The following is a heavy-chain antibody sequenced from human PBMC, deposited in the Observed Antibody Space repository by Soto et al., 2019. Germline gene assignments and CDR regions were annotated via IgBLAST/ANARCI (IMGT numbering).Heavy chain of an antibody. V-gene: IGHV4-39*01. D-gene: IGHD1-1*01. CDR3: ASRSPNVHRDAFDI. J-gene: IGHJ3*02. CDR1: VGSISSSSYY. CDR2: MYYSGST. Sequence: QLQLQESGPGLVKPSETLSLTCTVSVGSISSSSYYWGWIRQPPGKGLEWIGSMYYSGSTYYNPSLKSRVTISVDTSKNQFSLKLSYVTAADTAVYYCASRSPNVHRDAFDIWGQGTMVTVSS.